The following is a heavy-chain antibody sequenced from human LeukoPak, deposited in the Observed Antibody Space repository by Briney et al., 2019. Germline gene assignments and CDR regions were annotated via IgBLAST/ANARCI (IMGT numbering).Heavy chain of an antibody. CDR2: ISGSGAST. CDR3: AKSRSSSSTSCYNY. Sequence: GGSLRLSCAASGFPFSSYAMNWVRQAPGKGLEWVSAISGSGASTYYADSVKDRFTLFRDDSKNTLYLQMNSLRAEDTAVYYCAKSRSSSSTSCYNYWGQGTLVTVSS. J-gene: IGHJ4*02. D-gene: IGHD2-2*02. CDR1: GFPFSSYA. V-gene: IGHV3-23*01.